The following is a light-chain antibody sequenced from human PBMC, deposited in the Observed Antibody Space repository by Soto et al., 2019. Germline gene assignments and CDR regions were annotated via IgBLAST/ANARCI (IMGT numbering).Light chain of an antibody. J-gene: IGKJ1*01. CDR1: QSISDT. CDR2: GAS. Sequence: EIVMTQSPATLSVSPGGRATLSCRASQSISDTLAWYQQKPGRAPRLLIHGASTRATGFPARFSGSGSGTDFTLTITSLEPEDFAFYYCHQRQRWPRTFGQGTKVDI. CDR3: HQRQRWPRT. V-gene: IGKV3-15*01.